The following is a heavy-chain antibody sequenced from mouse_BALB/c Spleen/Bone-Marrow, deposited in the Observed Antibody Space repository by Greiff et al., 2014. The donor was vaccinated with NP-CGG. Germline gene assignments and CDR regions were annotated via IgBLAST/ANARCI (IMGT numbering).Heavy chain of an antibody. D-gene: IGHD2-10*02. J-gene: IGHJ2*01. Sequence: AELVRPGASVKLSCKASGYTFTGYWMNWVKQRPGQGLEWIGMIDPSDSETHYNEMFKDKATLTVDKSSSTVYMQFSGLTSEDSAVYYCVRKYGKGGDYWGQGTTPTVSS. CDR2: IDPSDSET. V-gene: IGHV1-61*01. CDR3: VRKYGKGGDY. CDR1: GYTFTGYW.